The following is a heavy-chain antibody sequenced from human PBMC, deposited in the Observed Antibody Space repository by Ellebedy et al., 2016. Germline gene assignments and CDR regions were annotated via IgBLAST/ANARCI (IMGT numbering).Heavy chain of an antibody. J-gene: IGHJ4*02. CDR1: GLNFNTFF. D-gene: IGHD4-17*01. CDR2: ISAGSDTP. Sequence: GESLKISXTASGLNFNTFFMSWVRQAPGKGLEWVSTISAGSDTPRLADSVKGRFTISRDNSKNTLYLQMNSLRAEDTAVYYCRQGHYANYWGQGTLVTVSS. CDR3: RQGHYANY. V-gene: IGHV3-23*01.